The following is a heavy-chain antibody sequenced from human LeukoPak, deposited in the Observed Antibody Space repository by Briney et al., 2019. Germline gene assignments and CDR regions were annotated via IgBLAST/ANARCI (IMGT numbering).Heavy chain of an antibody. D-gene: IGHD1-1*01. Sequence: ASVKVSCKTFGYTFTAYNMHWVRQAPGQGLEWMGWIDPNTGDTTYAQRFQDRVTMTRETPISTAYMELSGLTSDDTAVYYCAPATTTFDYWGQGTLVTVSS. CDR3: APATTTFDY. CDR2: IDPNTGDT. V-gene: IGHV1-2*02. J-gene: IGHJ4*02. CDR1: GYTFTAYN.